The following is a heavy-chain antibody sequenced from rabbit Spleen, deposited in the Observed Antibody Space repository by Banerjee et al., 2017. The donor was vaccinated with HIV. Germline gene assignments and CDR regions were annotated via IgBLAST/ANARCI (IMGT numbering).Heavy chain of an antibody. J-gene: IGHJ3*01. CDR1: GFDFSSYG. CDR2: IDPVFGIT. CDR3: VREDVGGSVSL. D-gene: IGHD1-1*01. Sequence: QEQVVESGGGLVQPGGSLKLSCKASGFDFSSYGVSWVRQVPGKGLEWIGYIDPVFGITYYANWVNGRFTVSSHNAQNTLFLQLNSLTAADTATYFCVREDVGGSVSLWGQGTLVTVS. V-gene: IGHV1S47*01.